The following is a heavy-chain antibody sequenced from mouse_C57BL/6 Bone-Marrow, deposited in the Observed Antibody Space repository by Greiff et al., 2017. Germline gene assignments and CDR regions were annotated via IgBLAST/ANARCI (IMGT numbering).Heavy chain of an antibody. D-gene: IGHD2-4*01. CDR1: GYSITSGYY. Sequence: VQLKESGPGLVKPSQSLSLTCSVTGYSITSGYYWNWIRQFPGNKLEWMGYISYDGSNNYNPSLKNRISITRDTSKNQFFLKLNSVTTEDTATYYCARSPYDYDDGYYAMDYWGQGTSVTVSS. CDR3: ARSPYDYDDGYYAMDY. CDR2: ISYDGSN. J-gene: IGHJ4*01. V-gene: IGHV3-6*01.